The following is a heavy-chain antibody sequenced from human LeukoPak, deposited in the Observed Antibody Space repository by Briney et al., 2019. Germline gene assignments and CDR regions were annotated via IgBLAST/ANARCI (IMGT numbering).Heavy chain of an antibody. D-gene: IGHD3-10*01. J-gene: IGHJ4*02. CDR1: GLTFSSYS. CDR3: AGGQPYGSAPDY. Sequence: GGSLRLSCAASGLTFSSYSMNWVRQAPGKGLEWVSSISSSSSYIYYADSVKGRFTISRDNAKNSLYLQMNSLRAEDTAVYYCAGGQPYGSAPDYWGQGTLVTVSS. V-gene: IGHV3-21*01. CDR2: ISSSSSYI.